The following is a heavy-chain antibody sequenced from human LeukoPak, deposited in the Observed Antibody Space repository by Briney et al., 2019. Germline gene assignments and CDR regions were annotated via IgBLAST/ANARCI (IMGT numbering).Heavy chain of an antibody. J-gene: IGHJ4*02. Sequence: GRSLRLSCAASGCTFYDYAMHWVRQAPGKGLEWVSGISWNSGSIGYADSVKGRFTISRDNAKNSLYLQMNSLRAEDTALYYCAKDMSYDSSGSDYWGQGTLVTVSS. V-gene: IGHV3-9*01. CDR3: AKDMSYDSSGSDY. CDR1: GCTFYDYA. CDR2: ISWNSGSI. D-gene: IGHD3-22*01.